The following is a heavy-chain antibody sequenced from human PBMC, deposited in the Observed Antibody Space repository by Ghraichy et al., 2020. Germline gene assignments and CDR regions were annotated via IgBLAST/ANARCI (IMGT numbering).Heavy chain of an antibody. J-gene: IGHJ4*02. Sequence: LSLTCAASGFTFSNYCMTWVRQAPGKGLEWVANIKQDGSEEYYVDSVKGRFTISRDNAKNSLYLQMNSLRAEDTAVYYCAKNRIVGTTTPFDYWGQGTLVTVSS. D-gene: IGHD1-26*01. CDR3: AKNRIVGTTTPFDY. CDR1: GFTFSNYC. V-gene: IGHV3-7*03. CDR2: IKQDGSEE.